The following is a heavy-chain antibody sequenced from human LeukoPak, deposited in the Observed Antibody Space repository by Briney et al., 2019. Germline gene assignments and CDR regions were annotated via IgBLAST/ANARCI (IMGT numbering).Heavy chain of an antibody. CDR1: GIIFSNYG. Sequence: GGTLRLSCEASGIIFSNYGMNWVRQAPGKGPEWLSVLYPGGSTYYLDSVKGRFTISRDNSKNTLYLQMNSLRVEDTAVYYCARVSVVANSADYLDYWGQGTLVTVSS. V-gene: IGHV3-53*01. J-gene: IGHJ4*02. D-gene: IGHD2-2*01. CDR2: LYPGGST. CDR3: ARVSVVANSADYLDY.